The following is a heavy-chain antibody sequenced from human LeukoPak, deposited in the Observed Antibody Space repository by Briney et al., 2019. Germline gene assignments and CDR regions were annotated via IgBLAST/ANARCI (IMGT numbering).Heavy chain of an antibody. J-gene: IGHJ4*02. CDR2: TYYRSKWYN. CDR1: GDSVSSNSAA. Sequence: SQTLSLTCTISGDSVSSNSAAWNWIRQSPSRGLEWLGRTYYRSKWYNDYAVSVRSRITINADTSKNQFSLHLNSVTHEDMAVYYCARDRFSYGYLDSWGQGALVTVSS. CDR3: ARDRFSYGYLDS. D-gene: IGHD5-18*01. V-gene: IGHV6-1*01.